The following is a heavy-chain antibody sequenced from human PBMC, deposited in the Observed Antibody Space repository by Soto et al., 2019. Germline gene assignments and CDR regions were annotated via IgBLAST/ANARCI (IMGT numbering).Heavy chain of an antibody. CDR1: GVSLTTTGVG. V-gene: IGHV2-5*02. CDR2: IYWDDDK. CDR3: AHRLEGYVSGWSQVCFDY. J-gene: IGHJ4*02. D-gene: IGHD6-19*01. Sequence: SGPTREPTQTLTLTCTFSGVSLTTTGVGVGWIRQPPGKALEWLAVIYWDDDKRYSPSLTSRVTISKDTSKNQVVLTMTNMDPVDTATYFCAHRLEGYVSGWSQVCFDYWGQGALVTVSS.